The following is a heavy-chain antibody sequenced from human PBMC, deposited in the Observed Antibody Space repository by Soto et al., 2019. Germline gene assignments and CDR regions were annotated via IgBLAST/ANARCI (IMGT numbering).Heavy chain of an antibody. CDR2: ISYRGST. CDR3: ARGHGGVTLLGAPGHFDY. D-gene: IGHD3-3*01. V-gene: IGHV4-39*01. J-gene: IGHJ4*01. CDR1: DGSISSSSHY. Sequence: QLQLQESGPGLVKPSETLSLTCTVSDGSISSSSHYWGWLRRPPGKGLEWMGSISYRGSTYYNPSLTGPLTISVDTSKSPFSLKLTSVTAADTAVYFCARGHGGVTLLGAPGHFDYWGQGTLVTVSS.